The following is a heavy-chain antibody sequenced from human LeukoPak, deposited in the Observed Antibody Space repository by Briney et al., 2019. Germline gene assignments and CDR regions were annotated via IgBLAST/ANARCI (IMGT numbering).Heavy chain of an antibody. CDR2: ISYDGSNK. CDR1: GFTFSSYA. D-gene: IGHD3-22*01. CDR3: ARDGYDSSGYPNNFDY. Sequence: GGSLRLSCAASGFTFSSYAMHWVRQAPGKGLEWAAVISYDGSNKYYADSVKGRFTISRDNSKNTLYLQMNSLRAEDTAVYYCARDGYDSSGYPNNFDYWGQGTLVTVSS. J-gene: IGHJ4*02. V-gene: IGHV3-30*04.